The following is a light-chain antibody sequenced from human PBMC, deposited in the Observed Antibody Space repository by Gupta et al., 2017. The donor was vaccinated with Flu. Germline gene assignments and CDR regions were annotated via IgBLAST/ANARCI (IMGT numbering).Light chain of an antibody. J-gene: IGKJ4*01. Sequence: VTPVAPASISCSTSQCLLDTSGYNYLDWYVQKPGQSPQLLILLGSHRATGVPDRFSGSGSGTDFTLKISRVEADDVGTYYCRQALQTPLTFGGGTKVEI. CDR3: RQALQTPLT. CDR2: LGS. CDR1: QCLLDTSGYNY. V-gene: IGKV2-28*01.